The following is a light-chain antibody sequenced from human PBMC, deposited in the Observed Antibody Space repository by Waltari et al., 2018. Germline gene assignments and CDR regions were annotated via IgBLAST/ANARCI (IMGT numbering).Light chain of an antibody. Sequence: QTVVTQKPSLSVSPGGTVTLTCALRSGSLSTTSYASWSQQTPGQPPRTLVYKANSRSGGAPELFAGYFLGNRAALIITGDQAEDEADYYCVLDVGRGSFVFGGGTKLTVL. CDR2: KAN. J-gene: IGLJ3*02. CDR1: SGSLSTTSY. CDR3: VLDVGRGSFV. V-gene: IGLV8-61*01.